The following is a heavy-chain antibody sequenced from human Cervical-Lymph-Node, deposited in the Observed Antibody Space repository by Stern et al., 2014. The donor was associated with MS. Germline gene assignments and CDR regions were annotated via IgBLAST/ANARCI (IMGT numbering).Heavy chain of an antibody. J-gene: IGHJ6*02. CDR3: ARYLLYYYYGMDV. D-gene: IGHD2/OR15-2a*01. Sequence: VQLVESGGGLVKPGGSLRLSCAASGFTFSDYYMSWIRQAPGKGLEWVSYISSSSSYTNYADSVKGRFTISRDNAKNSLYLQMNSLKAEDTAVYYCARYLLYYYYGMDVWGQGTTVTVSS. CDR1: GFTFSDYY. V-gene: IGHV3-11*06. CDR2: ISSSSSYT.